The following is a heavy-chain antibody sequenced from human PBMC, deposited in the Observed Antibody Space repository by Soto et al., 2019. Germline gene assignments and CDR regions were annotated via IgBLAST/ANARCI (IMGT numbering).Heavy chain of an antibody. V-gene: IGHV3-23*01. CDR1: GFTFRNHA. Sequence: WGPLRLSSAASGFTFRNHAMRCISKDPGKGLDWVSVISDRGDSTDYADAVKGRFTVSRNNPKNTQYLQIHGLTADGTALSYCLKGPWWARQSTPWYYLQYCAQRTPGTVSS. D-gene: IGHD2-15*01. J-gene: IGHJ4*02. CDR2: ISDRGDST. CDR3: LKGPWWARQSTPWYYLQY.